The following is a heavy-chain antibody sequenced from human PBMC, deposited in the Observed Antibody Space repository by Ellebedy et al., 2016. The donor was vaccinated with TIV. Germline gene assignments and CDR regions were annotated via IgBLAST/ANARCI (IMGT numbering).Heavy chain of an antibody. D-gene: IGHD3-16*01. V-gene: IGHV3-23*01. Sequence: GGSLRLSCAASGFTFSSFAMHWVRQPPGKGLEWLSVISSDGSSTYHADSVKGRFTITRDNSKNTLFLQMNRLRSEDTAVYYCAKGTSSGFNYDREDLEYWGQGTLVTVSS. CDR1: GFTFSSFA. J-gene: IGHJ4*02. CDR2: ISSDGSST. CDR3: AKGTSSGFNYDREDLEY.